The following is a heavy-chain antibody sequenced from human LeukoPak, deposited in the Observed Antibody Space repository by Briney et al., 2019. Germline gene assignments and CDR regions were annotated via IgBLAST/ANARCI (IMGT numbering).Heavy chain of an antibody. Sequence: GGSLRLSCGTSGFTFSSYEIHWVPQAPGKGPEWVSYNSSSGSTIHYTDSVKGRCTISRDNAQNSLPLQMNSLRADDTAVYYCARGRSPDAFDIWGQGTMVTVSS. CDR3: ARGRSPDAFDI. V-gene: IGHV3-48*03. J-gene: IGHJ3*02. CDR2: NSSSGSTI. CDR1: GFTFSSYE.